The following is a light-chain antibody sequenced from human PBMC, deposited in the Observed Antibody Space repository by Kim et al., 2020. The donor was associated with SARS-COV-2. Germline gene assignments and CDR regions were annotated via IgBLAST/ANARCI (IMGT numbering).Light chain of an antibody. CDR3: QVWDSSSDDIVI. J-gene: IGLJ2*01. CDR1: NIGNNI. Sequence: SYELTQPPSVSVAPGKTAKITCGGNNIGNNIVHWYQQKQGQAPVLVISYNSVRPSGIPERLFGSNSGNTATLTISRVEAGDEADYYCQVWDSSSDDIVIFGGGTQLTVL. V-gene: IGLV3-21*04. CDR2: YNS.